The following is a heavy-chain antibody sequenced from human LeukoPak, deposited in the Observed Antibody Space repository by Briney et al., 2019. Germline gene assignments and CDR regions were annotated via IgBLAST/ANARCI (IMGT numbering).Heavy chain of an antibody. CDR3: ASRTGRNYYGMDV. CDR2: THYSGNT. D-gene: IGHD3-10*01. Sequence: PSETLSLTCTVSGCSINFYYWSWVRQPPGKGLEWVGDTHYSGNTNYNPSLRSRHSISVDKYKNQFSLKLTSMTTADTAVYYCASRTGRNYYGMDVWGQGTTVTVSS. CDR1: GCSINFYY. V-gene: IGHV4-59*01. J-gene: IGHJ6*02.